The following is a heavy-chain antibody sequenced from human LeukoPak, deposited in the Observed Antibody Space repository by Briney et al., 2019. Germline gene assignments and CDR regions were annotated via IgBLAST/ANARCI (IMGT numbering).Heavy chain of an antibody. J-gene: IGHJ4*02. V-gene: IGHV4-59*08. CDR3: GAGYYDSSGPSGRFDY. CDR2: IYYSGST. CDR1: GGSISSYY. Sequence: KPSETLPLTCTVSGGSISSYYWSWIRQPPGKGLEWIGYIYYSGSTNYNPSLKSRVTISVDTSKNQFSLKLSSVTAADTAVYYCGAGYYDSSGPSGRFDYWGQGTLVTVFS. D-gene: IGHD3-22*01.